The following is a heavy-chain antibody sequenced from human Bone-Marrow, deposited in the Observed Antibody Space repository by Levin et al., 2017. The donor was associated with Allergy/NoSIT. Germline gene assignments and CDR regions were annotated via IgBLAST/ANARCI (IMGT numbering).Heavy chain of an antibody. V-gene: IGHV4-59*08. CDR3: ARDSGRYYLDY. J-gene: IGHJ4*02. D-gene: IGHD3-9*01. CDR2: MFYSGST. CDR1: GASISSYY. Sequence: PSETLSLTCTVSGASISSYYWSWIRQPPGKSPEWIGYMFYSGSTKYKSSLKSRVTMSADTSKRQFSLKLTSVTAADTAIYYCARDSGRYYLDYWGQGILVTVSS.